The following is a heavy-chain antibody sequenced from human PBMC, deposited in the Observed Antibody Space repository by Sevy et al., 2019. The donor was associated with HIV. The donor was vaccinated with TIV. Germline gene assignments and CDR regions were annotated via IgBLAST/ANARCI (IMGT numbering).Heavy chain of an antibody. CDR2: IKQDGSEK. D-gene: IGHD4-17*01. V-gene: IGHV3-7*03. J-gene: IGHJ3*02. CDR3: ARIDYGAARGAFDI. CDR1: GFTFSRYW. Sequence: GGSLRLSCAASGFTFSRYWMSWVRQAPGKGLEWVANIKQDGSEKYYVDSVKGRFTISRDNAKNSLCLQMNSLRAEDTAVYYCARIDYGAARGAFDIWGQGTMVTVSS.